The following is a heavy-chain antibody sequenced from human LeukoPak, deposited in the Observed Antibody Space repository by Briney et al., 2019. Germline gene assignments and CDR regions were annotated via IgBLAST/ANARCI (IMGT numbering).Heavy chain of an antibody. Sequence: SETLSLTCTVSGVSISGYYWSWIRQPPGKGLEWIGFFYYRGSTNYNPSLKSRVTISVDTSKNQFSLKLSSVTAADTAVYYCARDKGAADYGGDYFDYWGQGTLVTVSS. CDR2: FYYRGST. J-gene: IGHJ4*02. D-gene: IGHD4-23*01. CDR1: GVSISGYY. CDR3: ARDKGAADYGGDYFDY. V-gene: IGHV4-59*01.